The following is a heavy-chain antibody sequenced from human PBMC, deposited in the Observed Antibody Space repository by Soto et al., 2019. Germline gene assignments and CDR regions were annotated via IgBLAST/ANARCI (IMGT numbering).Heavy chain of an antibody. CDR1: GFNLGSYA. D-gene: IGHD3-10*01. CDR3: ARYVSGGVSVDN. V-gene: IGHV3-48*01. CDR2: IRTTSTII. Sequence: EVQLVESGGGLVQPGGSLRLSCEASGFNLGSYAMNWIRQAPGKGLEWVAYIRTTSTIIRYADSLKGRFTVARNNAKNALDLQMNSLRAEDTAVYYCARYVSGGVSVDNWGQGTLVIVSS. J-gene: IGHJ4*02.